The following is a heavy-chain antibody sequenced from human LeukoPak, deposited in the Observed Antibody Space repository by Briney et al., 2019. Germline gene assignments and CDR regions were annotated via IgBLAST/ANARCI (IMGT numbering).Heavy chain of an antibody. CDR2: ISGSGDKI. CDR1: GFTFSNSA. V-gene: IGHV3-23*01. D-gene: IGHD1-26*01. CDR3: AKDWSCDY. Sequence: PGGSLRLSCAASGFTFSNSAMTWVRQAPGKGLEWVSAISGSGDKIHYADSVEGRFTISRDNSKNTLYLQMNSLRVEDTAIYYCAKDWSCDYWGQGTLITVSS. J-gene: IGHJ4*02.